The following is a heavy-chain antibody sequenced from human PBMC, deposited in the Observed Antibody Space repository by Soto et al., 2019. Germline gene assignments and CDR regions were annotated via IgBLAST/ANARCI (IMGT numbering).Heavy chain of an antibody. CDR1: GGSISSSNW. Sequence: QVQLQESGPGLVKPSGTLSLTCAVSGGSISSSNWWSWVRQPPGKGLEWIGELYHSGSTNYNPSLKSRVTRSVDKSKNQFSLELSSVTAADTSVYYCARGDCRGAGCYPVDIWGLGTMVTVSS. CDR3: ARGDCRGAGCYPVDI. CDR2: LYHSGST. D-gene: IGHD2-15*01. J-gene: IGHJ3*02. V-gene: IGHV4-4*02.